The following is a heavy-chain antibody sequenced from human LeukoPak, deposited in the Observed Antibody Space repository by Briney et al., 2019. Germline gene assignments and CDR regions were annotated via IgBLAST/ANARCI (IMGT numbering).Heavy chain of an antibody. J-gene: IGHJ4*02. CDR2: VWHDGSNK. CDR3: TTGGADYDSSAPAY. V-gene: IGHV3-33*03. Sequence: GGSLGLSCTAPGFTFSSYAIHWIRQAPGEGLEWVALVWHDGSNKYYADSAQSRFPISRDNSKNTLYLQMNSLKTEDTAVYYCTTGGADYDSSAPAYWGQGTLVTVSS. D-gene: IGHD3-22*01. CDR1: GFTFSSYA.